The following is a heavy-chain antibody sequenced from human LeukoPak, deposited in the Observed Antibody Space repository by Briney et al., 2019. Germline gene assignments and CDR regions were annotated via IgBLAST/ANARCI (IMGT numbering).Heavy chain of an antibody. CDR2: ISSSGSTI. Sequence: GXXLRLSCAASGFTFSSYEMNWVRQAPGKGLEWVSYISSSGSTIYYADSVKGRFTISRDNAKNSLYLQMNSLRAEDTAVYYCARIYSYGSDYWGQGTLVTVSS. CDR1: GFTFSSYE. J-gene: IGHJ4*02. CDR3: ARIYSYGSDY. D-gene: IGHD5-18*01. V-gene: IGHV3-48*03.